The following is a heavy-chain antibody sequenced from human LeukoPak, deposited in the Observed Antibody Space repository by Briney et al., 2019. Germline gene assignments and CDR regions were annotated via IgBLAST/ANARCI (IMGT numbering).Heavy chain of an antibody. J-gene: IGHJ5*02. Sequence: GGSLRLSCAASGFTFSSYSMNWVRQAPGKGREWVSYISSSSSTIYYADSVKGRFTISRDNAKNSLYLHMKSLRAEDTAVYCCARAPGGDFWCGWTSPPVWFDPWGQGTLVTVS. D-gene: IGHD3-3*01. V-gene: IGHV3-48*01. CDR1: GFTFSSYS. CDR2: ISSSSSTI. CDR3: ARAPGGDFWCGWTSPPVWFDP.